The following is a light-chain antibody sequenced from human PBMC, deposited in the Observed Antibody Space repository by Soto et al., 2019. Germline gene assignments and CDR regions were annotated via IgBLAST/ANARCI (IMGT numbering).Light chain of an antibody. CDR1: QVISSW. J-gene: IGKJ4*01. CDR2: VAS. CDR3: QQANSFPLN. Sequence: DIQMTQSPSSVSASVGDRVTITCRASQVISSWLAWYQQKPGKAPKLLIYVASTLQSGLPSRFSRSGSGTDFSLSISSLPPEDSATYFCQQANSFPLNFGGGTKVEIK. V-gene: IGKV1-12*01.